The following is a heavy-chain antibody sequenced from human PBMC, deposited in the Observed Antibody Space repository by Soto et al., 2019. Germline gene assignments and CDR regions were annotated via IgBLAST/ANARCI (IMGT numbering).Heavy chain of an antibody. V-gene: IGHV3-74*01. CDR2: IKSDGSST. J-gene: IGHJ4*02. CDR3: AREACSGGNCFYFGPDY. Sequence: PGGSLRFSCAASGITFSSYWMHWVRQAPGKGLVWVSRIKSDGSSTSYADSVKGRFTISRDNAKNTLYLQMNSLRAEDTAVYYCAREACSGGNCFYFGPDYWGQGTLVTVSS. CDR1: GITFSSYW. D-gene: IGHD2-15*01.